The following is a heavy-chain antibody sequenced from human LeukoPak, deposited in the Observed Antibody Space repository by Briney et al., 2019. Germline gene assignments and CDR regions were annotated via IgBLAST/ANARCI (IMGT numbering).Heavy chain of an antibody. Sequence: GESLKSSCKTSGYSFINHWIGWVRQMPGKGLGWMGIIYPGDSGTRYSTSFRGQVTFSADKSSNTAYLQWSSLKASDAAMYYCARLMSYDILTGYADPFDYWGQGTLVTVSS. CDR3: ARLMSYDILTGYADPFDY. D-gene: IGHD3-9*01. CDR1: GYSFINHW. CDR2: IYPGDSGT. V-gene: IGHV5-51*01. J-gene: IGHJ4*02.